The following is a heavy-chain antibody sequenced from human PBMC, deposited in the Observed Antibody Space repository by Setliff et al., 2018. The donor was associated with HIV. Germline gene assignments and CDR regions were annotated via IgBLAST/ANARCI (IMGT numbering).Heavy chain of an antibody. CDR2: ISDSGNT. CDR1: GDSISSGRYF. D-gene: IGHD6-13*01. J-gene: IGHJ1*01. V-gene: IGHV4-31*03. CDR3: AGIIATPGTT. Sequence: PSETLSLTCNVSGDSISSGRYFWTWIRQPPGKGLEWIGYISDSGNTYYNPSLKSRISISVDPSMNHFSLRMSSVTAADTAVYYCAGIIATPGTTWGQGTLVTVSS.